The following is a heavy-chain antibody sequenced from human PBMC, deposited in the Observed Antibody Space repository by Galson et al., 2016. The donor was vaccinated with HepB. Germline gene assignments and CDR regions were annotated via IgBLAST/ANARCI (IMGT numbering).Heavy chain of an antibody. J-gene: IGHJ3*02. CDR2: IYYSGNS. V-gene: IGHV4-39*01. D-gene: IGHD3-10*01. CDR1: GVSIGSSSYF. Sequence: ETLSLTCTVSGVSIGSSSYFWGWVRQPPGKGLEWIGSIYYSGNSSYNPSLKSRLTILVDTPKNQFSLKLSSVTAADTAVYYCARPYYGAGSYVAFDIWGPGTMVTVSS. CDR3: ARPYYGAGSYVAFDI.